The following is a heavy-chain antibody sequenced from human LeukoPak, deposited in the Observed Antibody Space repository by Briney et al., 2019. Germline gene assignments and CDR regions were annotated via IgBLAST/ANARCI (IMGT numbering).Heavy chain of an antibody. V-gene: IGHV4-59*01. J-gene: IGHJ6*03. D-gene: IGHD3-3*01. Sequence: PSETLSLPCTVSGGSNSDYYWNWIRQPPGKGLEWIGYIYYSGSTTYNPSLKSRVTMSVDTAKNQFSLKLRSVTAADTAIYYCARGDFCSKSNCYFRPMDVWGKGTTVTVSS. CDR3: ARGDFCSKSNCYFRPMDV. CDR2: IYYSGST. CDR1: GGSNSDYY.